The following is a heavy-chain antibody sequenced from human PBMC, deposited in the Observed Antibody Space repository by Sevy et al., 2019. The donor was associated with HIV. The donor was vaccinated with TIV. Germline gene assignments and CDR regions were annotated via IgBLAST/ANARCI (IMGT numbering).Heavy chain of an antibody. Sequence: GGSLRLSCAASGFTFSSYEMNWVRQAPGKGLEWVSYISSSGSSIYYADSVKGRFTISRDNAKNSLYLQMNSLRAEDTAVYYCATALGDSSAFDYWGQGTLVTVSS. J-gene: IGHJ4*02. D-gene: IGHD3-22*01. CDR3: ATALGDSSAFDY. CDR1: GFTFSSYE. CDR2: ISSSGSSI. V-gene: IGHV3-48*03.